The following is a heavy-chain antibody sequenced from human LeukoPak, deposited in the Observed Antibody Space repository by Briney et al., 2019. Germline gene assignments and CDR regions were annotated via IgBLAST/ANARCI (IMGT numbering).Heavy chain of an antibody. CDR3: ARGGNIYCSSTSCYKHYYYYMDV. CDR1: GGTFSSYA. Sequence: ASVKVSCKASGGTFSSYAISWVRQAPGQGLEWMGRIIPIFGTANYAQKFQGRVTITADESTSTAYMELSSLRSEDTAVYYCARGGNIYCSSTSCYKHYYYYMDVWGKGTTVTDSS. CDR2: IIPIFGTA. V-gene: IGHV1-69*13. J-gene: IGHJ6*03. D-gene: IGHD2-2*02.